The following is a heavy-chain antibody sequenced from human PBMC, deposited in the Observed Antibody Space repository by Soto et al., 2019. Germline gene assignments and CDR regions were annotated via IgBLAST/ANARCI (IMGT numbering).Heavy chain of an antibody. CDR3: ARSADTAMANFDY. J-gene: IGHJ4*02. CDR2: IYYSGST. V-gene: IGHV4-31*03. D-gene: IGHD5-18*01. CDR1: GGSISSGGYY. Sequence: SETLSLTCTVSGGSISSGGYYWSWIRQHPGKGLEWIGYIYYSGSTYYNPSLKSRVTISVDTSKNQFSLKLSSVTAADTAVYYCARSADTAMANFDYWRQGTLVTVSS.